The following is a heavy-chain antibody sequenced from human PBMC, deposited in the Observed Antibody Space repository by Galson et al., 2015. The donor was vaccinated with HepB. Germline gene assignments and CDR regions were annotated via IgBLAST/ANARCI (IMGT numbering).Heavy chain of an antibody. CDR3: ASRKDVVIEPGAIMSYYKYGMDV. V-gene: IGHV1-69*13. CDR2: IIPMFDTA. Sequence: SVKVSCKASGGTFSGYAISWVRQAPGQGLEWMGGIIPMFDTANYAQKFQGRVTITADASTSTAYLELSSLKSEDTAAYYCASRKDVVIEPGAIMSYYKYGMDVWGQGTTVTVSS. J-gene: IGHJ6*02. CDR1: GGTFSGYA. D-gene: IGHD2-2*02.